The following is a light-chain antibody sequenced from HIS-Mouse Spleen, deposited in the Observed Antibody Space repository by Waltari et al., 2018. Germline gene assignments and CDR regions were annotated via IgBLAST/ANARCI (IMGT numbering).Light chain of an antibody. CDR1: SSNIGSNY. CDR3: AAWDDSLSGPWV. Sequence: QSVLTQPPSASGTPGQRVTISCSGISSNIGSNYVSWYQQLPGTAPQLLIYRNNQRPSGVPDRFSDSKSGTSASLAISGLRSEDEADYYCAAWDDSLSGPWVFGGGTKLTVL. CDR2: RNN. J-gene: IGLJ3*02. V-gene: IGLV1-47*01.